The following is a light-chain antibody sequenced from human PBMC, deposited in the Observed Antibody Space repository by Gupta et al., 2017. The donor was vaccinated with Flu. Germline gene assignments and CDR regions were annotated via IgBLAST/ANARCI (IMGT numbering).Light chain of an antibody. CDR2: TNN. Sequence: RVAITCAGSSSNIGSSSVYWYQHVPGTAPKLLFHTNNQRNSRVPGRFSGAKSGTSASMAISGLRAEEEADYYCAVWDASMSGWVFGGGTKLTVL. V-gene: IGLV1-47*02. CDR1: SSNIGSSS. J-gene: IGLJ2*01. CDR3: AVWDASMSGWV.